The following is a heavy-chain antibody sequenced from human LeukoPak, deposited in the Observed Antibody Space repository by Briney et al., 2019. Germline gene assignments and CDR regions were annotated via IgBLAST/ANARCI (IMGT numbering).Heavy chain of an antibody. CDR2: IYYSGST. CDR3: ARHAVRYFDWLLGNWFDP. J-gene: IGHJ5*02. D-gene: IGHD3-9*01. Sequence: TSETLSLTCTVSGGSISSSSYYWGWIRQPPGKGLEWIGSIYYSGSTYYNPSLKSLVTISVDTSKNQFSLKLSSVTAADTAVYYCARHAVRYFDWLLGNWFDPWGQGTLVTVSS. CDR1: GGSISSSSYY. V-gene: IGHV4-39*01.